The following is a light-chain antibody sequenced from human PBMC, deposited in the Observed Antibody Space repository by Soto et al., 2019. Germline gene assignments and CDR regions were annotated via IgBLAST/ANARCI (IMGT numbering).Light chain of an antibody. CDR1: SSEVGGYNY. CDR3: SSYAGSNHVV. J-gene: IGLJ2*01. CDR2: EVS. Sequence: QSALRQPPSAAGSPGHSVTISCTGTSSEVGGYNYVSWYQQHPGKAPKLMIYEVSKRPSGVPDRFSGSKSGNTASLTVSGLQAEDDSDYYCSSYAGSNHVVFGGGTKVTVL. V-gene: IGLV2-8*01.